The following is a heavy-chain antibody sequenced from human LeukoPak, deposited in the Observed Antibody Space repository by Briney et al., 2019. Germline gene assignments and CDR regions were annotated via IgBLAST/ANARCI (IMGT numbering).Heavy chain of an antibody. Sequence: GGSLRLSCAASGFTFSSYEMNWVRQAPGKGLEWVSYISSSGSTIYYADSVKGRFTTSRDNAKNSLYLQMNSLRAEDTAVYYCARVYPDYYDSSGYDYWGQGTLVTVSS. CDR3: ARVYPDYYDSSGYDY. CDR2: ISSSGSTI. CDR1: GFTFSSYE. V-gene: IGHV3-48*03. J-gene: IGHJ4*02. D-gene: IGHD3-22*01.